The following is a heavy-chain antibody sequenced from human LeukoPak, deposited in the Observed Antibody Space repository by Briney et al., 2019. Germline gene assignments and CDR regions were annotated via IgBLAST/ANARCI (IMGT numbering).Heavy chain of an antibody. V-gene: IGHV3-21*01. CDR3: ARDGSEMATMLYYMDV. J-gene: IGHJ6*03. D-gene: IGHD5-24*01. CDR2: ISSSSNYI. Sequence: GGSLRLSCAASGFTFSSYGMNWVRQAPGKGLEWVSFISSSSNYIYQADSVKGRFTISRDNAKNSLYLQMNSLRAEDTAVYYCARDGSEMATMLYYMDVWGKGTTVTVSS. CDR1: GFTFSSYG.